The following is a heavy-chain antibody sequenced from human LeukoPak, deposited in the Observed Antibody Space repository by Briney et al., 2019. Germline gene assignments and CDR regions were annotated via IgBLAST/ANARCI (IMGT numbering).Heavy chain of an antibody. CDR2: IYYSGST. CDR1: GGSISSYY. J-gene: IGHJ4*02. V-gene: IGHV4-59*01. CDR3: ARGDYDILTGYYGFDY. D-gene: IGHD3-9*01. Sequence: SETLSLTCTVSGGSISSYYWSWIRQPPGKGLEWIGYIYYSGSTNYNPSLKSRVTISVDTSKNQFSLKLSSVTAADTAVYYCARGDYDILTGYYGFDYWGQGTLVTVSP.